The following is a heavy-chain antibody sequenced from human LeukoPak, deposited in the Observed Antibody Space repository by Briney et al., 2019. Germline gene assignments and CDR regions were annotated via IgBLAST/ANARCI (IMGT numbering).Heavy chain of an antibody. CDR2: ISSSGSTI. D-gene: IGHD6-13*01. CDR3: ARDGGPGYSSSWYLY. CDR1: GFTFSSYE. Sequence: GGSLRLSCAASGFTFSSYEMNWVRQAPGKGLEWVSYISSSGSTIYYADSVKGRFTISRDNAKNSLYLQTNSLRAEDTAVYYCARDGGPGYSSSWYLYWGQGTLVTVSS. V-gene: IGHV3-48*03. J-gene: IGHJ4*02.